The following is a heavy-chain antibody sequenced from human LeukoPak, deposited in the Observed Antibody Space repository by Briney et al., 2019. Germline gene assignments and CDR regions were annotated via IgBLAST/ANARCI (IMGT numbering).Heavy chain of an antibody. CDR1: GYTFTGYY. V-gene: IGHV1-46*01. CDR2: INPSGGST. Sequence: ASVKVSCKASGYTFTGYYMHWVRQAPGQGLEWMGIINPSGGSTSYAQKFQGRVAMTRDTSTSTVYMELSSLRSEDTAVYYCARDRDPRMRWFDPWGQGTLVTVSS. J-gene: IGHJ5*02. D-gene: IGHD2-15*01. CDR3: ARDRDPRMRWFDP.